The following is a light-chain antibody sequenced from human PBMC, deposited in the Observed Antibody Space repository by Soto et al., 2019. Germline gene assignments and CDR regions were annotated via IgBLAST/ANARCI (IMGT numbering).Light chain of an antibody. CDR3: QQRGNWPRVT. Sequence: EIVLTQSPATLSLSPGERATLSCRASQSVSSYLAWYQQKPGQAPRLLIYDASNRATGIPARFSGSGSETDFTLTISSLEPEDFAVYYCQQRGNWPRVTFGGGTKVEIK. V-gene: IGKV3-11*01. CDR1: QSVSSY. J-gene: IGKJ4*01. CDR2: DAS.